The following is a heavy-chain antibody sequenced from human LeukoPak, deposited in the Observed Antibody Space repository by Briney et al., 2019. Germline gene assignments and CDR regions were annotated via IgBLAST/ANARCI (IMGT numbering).Heavy chain of an antibody. J-gene: IGHJ6*04. CDR2: ISYDGSNK. CDR3: AREYCSSGSCLYGMDV. V-gene: IGHV3-30*04. CDR1: GFTFSSYA. Sequence: GGYLRLSCAASGFTFSSYAMHWLRHAPGKGLEWVAVISYDGSNKYYVDYVKGRFTISRDNSKNTLYLQMNSLRAEDTAVYYCAREYCSSGSCLYGMDVWGKGTTVTVSS. D-gene: IGHD2-15*01.